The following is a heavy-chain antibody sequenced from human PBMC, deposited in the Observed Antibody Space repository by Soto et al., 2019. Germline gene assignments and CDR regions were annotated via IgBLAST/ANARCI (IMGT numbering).Heavy chain of an antibody. CDR1: GFIFSGSA. V-gene: IGHV3-73*01. D-gene: IGHD2-2*02. CDR3: ARGQGAAIGDYYYHGMDV. CDR2: IRSRANNFAT. Sequence: QTGGSLRLSCAASGFIFSGSAIHWVRQASGKGLEWVGRIRSRANNFATSSAASVKGRFTFSRDDSKNTAYLQMNTLKPEDTAVYYCARGQGAAIGDYYYHGMDVWGQGTTVTAP. J-gene: IGHJ6*02.